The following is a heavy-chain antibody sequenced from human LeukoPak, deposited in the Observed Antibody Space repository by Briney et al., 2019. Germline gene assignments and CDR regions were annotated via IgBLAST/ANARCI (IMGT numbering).Heavy chain of an antibody. Sequence: SETLSLTCTVSGGSISSYYWSWIRQPPGKGLGWIGYIYYSGSTNYNPSLKSRVTISVDTSKNQFSLKLSSVTAADTAVYYCARGFSGRYYPEFDYWGQGTLVTVSS. CDR1: GGSISSYY. CDR2: IYYSGST. D-gene: IGHD3-10*01. J-gene: IGHJ4*02. CDR3: ARGFSGRYYPEFDY. V-gene: IGHV4-59*01.